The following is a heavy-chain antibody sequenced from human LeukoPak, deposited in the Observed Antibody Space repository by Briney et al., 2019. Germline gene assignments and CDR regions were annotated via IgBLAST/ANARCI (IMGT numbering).Heavy chain of an antibody. CDR3: AKDGLYSSGWYDY. CDR2: ISGSGGST. D-gene: IGHD6-19*01. J-gene: IGHJ4*02. Sequence: GGSLRLSCAASGFTFSSYAMSWVRQAPGKGLEWVSAISGSGGSTYYADSVKGRFTISRDNSKNTLYLQMNSLSAEDTAVYYCAKDGLYSSGWYDYWGQGTLVTVSS. CDR1: GFTFSSYA. V-gene: IGHV3-23*01.